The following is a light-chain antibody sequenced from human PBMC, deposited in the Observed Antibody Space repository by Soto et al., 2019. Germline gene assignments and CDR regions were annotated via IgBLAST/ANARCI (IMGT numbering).Light chain of an antibody. Sequence: QSALAQPASVSGSPGQSITISCTGISSDVGLYDYVSWYQQHPGKAPQLMIYAVSNRPSGVSNRFSASKSGNTASLFISGLQDEEEAAHYCSSYTSDSSYVFGSGTKVTVL. CDR2: AVS. CDR3: SSYTSDSSYV. V-gene: IGLV2-14*01. CDR1: SSDVGLYDY. J-gene: IGLJ1*01.